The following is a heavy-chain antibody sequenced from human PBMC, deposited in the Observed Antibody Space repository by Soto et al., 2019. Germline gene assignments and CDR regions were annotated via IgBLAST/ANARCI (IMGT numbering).Heavy chain of an antibody. CDR3: ASFPPAEVCSTSCSYYGLDV. V-gene: IGHV5-10-1*01. Sequence: GESLKISYKGSGYSFTSYWISWVRQMPGKGLEWMGRIDPSDSYTNYSPSFQGHVTISADKSISTAYLQWSSLKASDTAMYYCASFPPAEVCSTSCSYYGLDVWGQGPTVTVSS. CDR1: GYSFTSYW. D-gene: IGHD2-2*01. CDR2: IDPSDSYT. J-gene: IGHJ6*01.